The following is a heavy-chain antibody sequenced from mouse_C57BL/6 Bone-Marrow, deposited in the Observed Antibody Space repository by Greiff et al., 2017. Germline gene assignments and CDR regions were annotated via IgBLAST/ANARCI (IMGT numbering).Heavy chain of an antibody. CDR3: ARRGWLRYGMDY. CDR2: IDPSDSYT. Sequence: QVQLQQPGAELVRPGTSVKLSCKASGYTFTSYWMHWVKQRPGQGLEWIGVIDPSDSYTNYNQKFKGKATLTVDTSSSTAYMQLSSLTSEDSAVYYCARRGWLRYGMDYWGQGTSVTVSS. V-gene: IGHV1-59*01. CDR1: GYTFTSYW. J-gene: IGHJ4*01. D-gene: IGHD2-2*01.